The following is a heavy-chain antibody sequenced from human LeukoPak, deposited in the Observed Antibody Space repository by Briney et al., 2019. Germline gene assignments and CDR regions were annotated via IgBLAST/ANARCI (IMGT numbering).Heavy chain of an antibody. CDR2: INHSGST. CDR3: ARPLGDILTGYYGL. J-gene: IGHJ4*02. D-gene: IGHD3-9*01. V-gene: IGHV4-34*01. Sequence: SETLSLTCAVYGGSFSGYYWSWIRQPPGKGLEWIGEINHSGSTNYNPSLKSRVTISVDTSKNQFSLKLRSVTAADTAVYYCARPLGDILTGYYGLWGQGTLVTVSS. CDR1: GGSFSGYY.